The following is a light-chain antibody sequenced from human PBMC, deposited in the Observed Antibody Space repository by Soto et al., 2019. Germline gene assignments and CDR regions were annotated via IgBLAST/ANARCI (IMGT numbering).Light chain of an antibody. Sequence: DIQMTQSLSTLSASVVDRVTITCRASQSISSWLAWYQQKPGKAPKLLIYDASSLESGVPSRFSGSGSGTEFTLTISSLQPDDFATYYCQQYNSYSFGQGTKVDIK. CDR2: DAS. V-gene: IGKV1-5*01. CDR3: QQYNSYS. J-gene: IGKJ1*01. CDR1: QSISSW.